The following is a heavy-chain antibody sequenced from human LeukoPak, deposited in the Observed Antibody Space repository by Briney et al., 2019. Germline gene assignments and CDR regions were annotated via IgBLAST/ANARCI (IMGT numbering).Heavy chain of an antibody. CDR1: GFTFSSYS. V-gene: IGHV3-48*01. D-gene: IGHD2/OR15-2a*01. CDR3: ARDRGGSTSSYGMDV. Sequence: GGSLRLSCAASGFTFSSYSMNWVRQAPGQGLEWAAFISSSGSTTYYADSVKGRFSIFRDNVKNSVDLQMNSLRVGDTAIYYCARDRGGSTSSYGMDVWGQGTTVTVS. CDR2: ISSSGSTT. J-gene: IGHJ6*02.